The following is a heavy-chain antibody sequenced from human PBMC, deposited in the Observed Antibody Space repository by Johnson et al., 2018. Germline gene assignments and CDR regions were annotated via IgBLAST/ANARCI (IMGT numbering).Heavy chain of an antibody. CDR3: AKGGSSAFDI. Sequence: QVQLVESGGGVVQPERSLGLSCAASGFSFSGYGMHWVRQAPGKGLEWVAVIWYDGRNKYYADSGKGRFTISSDDSKNTLYLQMNSRRAEDTAVYYCAKGGSSAFDIWGQGTMVTVSS. J-gene: IGHJ3*02. D-gene: IGHD3-10*01. V-gene: IGHV3-33*06. CDR2: IWYDGRNK. CDR1: GFSFSGYG.